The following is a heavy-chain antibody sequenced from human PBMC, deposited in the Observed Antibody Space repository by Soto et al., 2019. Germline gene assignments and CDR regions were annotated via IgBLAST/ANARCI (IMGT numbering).Heavy chain of an antibody. CDR2: MNPNSGNT. CDR3: ARSNAGQWLAYYYYYMDV. V-gene: IGHV1-8*01. J-gene: IGHJ6*03. Sequence: ASVKVSCKASGYTFTSYDINWVRQAPGQRREWMGWMNPNSGNTGYAQKFQGRVTMTRNTSISTAYMELSSLRSEDTAVYYCARSNAGQWLAYYYYYMDVWGKGTTVTVSS. CDR1: GYTFTSYD. D-gene: IGHD6-19*01.